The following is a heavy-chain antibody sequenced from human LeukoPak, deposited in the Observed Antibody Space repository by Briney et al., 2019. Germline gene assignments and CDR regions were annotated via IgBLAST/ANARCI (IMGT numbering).Heavy chain of an antibody. J-gene: IGHJ6*03. CDR1: GGSISSYY. Sequence: SETLSLTCTVSGGSISSYYWSWIRQPPGKGLEYIGYIHYSGSTNYSPSLKSRVTISVKTSKNQFSLKLSSVTAADTAVYYCARSSEGRYYYDSSGYSYYYYXXXVWGXXXTXTVSS. V-gene: IGHV4-59*01. D-gene: IGHD3-22*01. CDR3: ARSSEGRYYYDSSGYSYYYYXXXV. CDR2: IHYSGST.